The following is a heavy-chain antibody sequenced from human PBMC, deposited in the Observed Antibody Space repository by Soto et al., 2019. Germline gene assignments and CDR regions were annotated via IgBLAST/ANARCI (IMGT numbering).Heavy chain of an antibody. D-gene: IGHD3-22*01. CDR2: IIPIFGTA. Sequence: QVQLVQSGAEVKKPGSSVKVSCKASGGTFSSYAISWVRQAPGQGLEWMGGIIPIFGTANYAQKFQGRVTIPADESTSTAYMELSSLRCKDTAVYYCARGDPSRVYVSGGYYPHRDAFDIWGQGTMVTVSS. J-gene: IGHJ3*02. V-gene: IGHV1-69*01. CDR1: GGTFSSYA. CDR3: ARGDPSRVYVSGGYYPHRDAFDI.